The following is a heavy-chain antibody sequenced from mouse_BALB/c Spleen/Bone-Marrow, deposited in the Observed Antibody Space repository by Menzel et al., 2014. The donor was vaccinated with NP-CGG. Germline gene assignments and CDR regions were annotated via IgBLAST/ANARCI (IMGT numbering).Heavy chain of an antibody. J-gene: IGHJ2*01. CDR1: GYTFTAYV. Sequence: EVQLQQSGPELVKPGASVKMSCKASGYTFTAYVMHWVKQKPGQGLEWIGYINPYNDGTNYIEKFKGKATLTSDIPSSTAYMELSSLTSEDSAVYYCAREGWLLRFDYWGQGTPLTVSS. CDR3: AREGWLLRFDY. V-gene: IGHV1-14*01. D-gene: IGHD2-3*01. CDR2: INPYNDGT.